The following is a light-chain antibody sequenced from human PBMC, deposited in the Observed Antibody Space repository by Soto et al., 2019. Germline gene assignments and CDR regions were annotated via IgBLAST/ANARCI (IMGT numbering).Light chain of an antibody. CDR3: QQYSSSVRT. J-gene: IGKJ2*01. CDR1: QSLSSNY. V-gene: IGKV3-20*01. Sequence: EIVLTQSPGTLSLSPGERATLSCRASQSLSSNYLAWYQQRPGQALRLLIYGASSRATGIPDRFSGSGSGTDFTLTISRLEPEDFAVYYCQQYSSSVRTFGQGTKLEIK. CDR2: GAS.